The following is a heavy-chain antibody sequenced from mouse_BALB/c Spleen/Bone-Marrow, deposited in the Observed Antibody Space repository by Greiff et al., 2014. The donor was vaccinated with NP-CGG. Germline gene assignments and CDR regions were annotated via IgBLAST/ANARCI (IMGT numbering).Heavy chain of an antibody. CDR1: GFNFKDTC. Sequence: EVQLQQSGAELVKPGASVKLSCTASGFNFKDTCMPWVKQRPEQGLEWIGRIDPANGNTKFDPKFQGRATITRDTSSNSAYLQLSSLTSEDTAVYYCATYRYAWYFDVWGAGTTVTVSS. D-gene: IGHD2-14*01. CDR2: IDPANGNT. V-gene: IGHV14-3*02. J-gene: IGHJ1*01. CDR3: ATYRYAWYFDV.